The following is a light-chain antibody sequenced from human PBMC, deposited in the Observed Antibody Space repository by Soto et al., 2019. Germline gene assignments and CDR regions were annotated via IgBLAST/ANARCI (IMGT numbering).Light chain of an antibody. V-gene: IGLV6-57*03. CDR1: GGSITSGY. CDR3: QSYHSSYPYV. CDR2: EDN. J-gene: IGLJ1*01. Sequence: NFMLTQPHSVSESPGKTVTISCTRRGGSITSGYVQWYQQRPGSAPTTVIYEDNQRPSGVPDRFSGSIDSSSNSASLTIPGLKTEDEADYYCQSYHSSYPYVFGTGTKLTVL.